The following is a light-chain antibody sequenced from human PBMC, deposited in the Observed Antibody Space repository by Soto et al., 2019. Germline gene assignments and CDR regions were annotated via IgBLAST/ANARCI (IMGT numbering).Light chain of an antibody. CDR2: LNSDGSH. V-gene: IGLV4-69*01. CDR1: SGHSNYA. J-gene: IGLJ2*01. CDR3: QTWGSGIVV. Sequence: QPVLTQSPSASASLGASVKLTCTLSSGHSNYAIAWHQQQSEKGPRYLMNLNSDGSHSKGDGIPDRFSGSSSGAERYLTISSLQSEDDADYYCQTWGSGIVVFGGGTKLTVL.